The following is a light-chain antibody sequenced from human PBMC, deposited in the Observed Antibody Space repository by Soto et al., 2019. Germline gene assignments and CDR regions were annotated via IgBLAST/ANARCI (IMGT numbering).Light chain of an antibody. Sequence: EIVLTQSPATLSLSPGERATLSCRASQSVSSSLAWYQQKPGQAPRLLIYNASNRATGIPARFSGCGSGTDFTLTISSLEPEDFALYYCQQRSNWPPYTFGQGTKVDNK. CDR2: NAS. CDR3: QQRSNWPPYT. V-gene: IGKV3-11*01. CDR1: QSVSSS. J-gene: IGKJ2*01.